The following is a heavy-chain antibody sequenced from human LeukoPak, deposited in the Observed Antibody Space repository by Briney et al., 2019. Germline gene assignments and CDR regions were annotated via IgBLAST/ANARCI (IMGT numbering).Heavy chain of an antibody. CDR3: ASSPAYSGSYRWFY. CDR2: IYPGDSDT. D-gene: IGHD1-26*01. V-gene: IGHV5-51*01. J-gene: IGHJ4*02. CDR1: VFSFTSYW. Sequence: GESLKISCKASVFSFTSYWIGWVRQMPGKGLEWMGIIYPGDSDTRYSPSFQGQVTISADKSISTAYLQWSSLKASDTAMYYCASSPAYSGSYRWFYWGQGTLVTVSS.